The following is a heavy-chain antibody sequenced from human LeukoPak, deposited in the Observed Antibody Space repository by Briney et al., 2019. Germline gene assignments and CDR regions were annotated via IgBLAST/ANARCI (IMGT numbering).Heavy chain of an antibody. Sequence: SETLSLTCAVYGGSFSGYYWSWIRQPPGKGLEWIGEINHSGSTNYNPSLKSRVTISVDTSKNQFSLKLSSVTAADTAVYYCARGVYTAYFDYWGQGTLVTVSS. D-gene: IGHD5-18*01. CDR2: INHSGST. CDR1: GGSFSGYY. V-gene: IGHV4-34*01. CDR3: ARGVYTAYFDY. J-gene: IGHJ4*02.